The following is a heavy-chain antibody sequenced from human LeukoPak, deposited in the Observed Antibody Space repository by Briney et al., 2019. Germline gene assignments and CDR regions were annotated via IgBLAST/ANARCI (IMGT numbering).Heavy chain of an antibody. D-gene: IGHD3-22*01. V-gene: IGHV3-33*05. J-gene: IGHJ3*02. Sequence: GGSLRLSCAASGFTFSNYDMYWVRQAPGRGLDWVAVVSYDGSDKYYADSVKGRFTISRDNSKNTLYLQMNSLRAEDTAVYYCAKDREYDSSGIDAFDIWGQGTMVTVSS. CDR3: AKDREYDSSGIDAFDI. CDR2: VSYDGSDK. CDR1: GFTFSNYD.